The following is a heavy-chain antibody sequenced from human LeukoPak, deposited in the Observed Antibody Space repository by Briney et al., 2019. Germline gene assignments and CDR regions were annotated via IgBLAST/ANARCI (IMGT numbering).Heavy chain of an antibody. J-gene: IGHJ4*02. D-gene: IGHD3-22*01. CDR3: ARVHFYDSSGYSLINP. Sequence: GASVKVSCKASGYIFTGYYMHWVRQAPGQGLEWMGWINPNSGGTNYAHKFQGRVTMTRDTSISTAYVELSRLKSDDTAVYYCARVHFYDSSGYSLINPWGQGTLVTVSS. CDR1: GYIFTGYY. V-gene: IGHV1-2*07. CDR2: INPNSGGT.